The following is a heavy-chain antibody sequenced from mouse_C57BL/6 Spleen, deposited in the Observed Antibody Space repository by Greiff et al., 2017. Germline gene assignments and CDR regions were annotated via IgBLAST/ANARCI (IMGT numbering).Heavy chain of an antibody. J-gene: IGHJ2*01. CDR3: ARGGYGSSYVDY. CDR1: GFTFSDYG. D-gene: IGHD1-1*01. Sequence: EVQVVESGGGLVKPGGSLKLSCAASGFTFSDYGMHWVRQAPEKGLVWVAYISSGSSTISYADTVKGRFTISRDNAKNTLFLQMTSLRSEDTAMDYCARGGYGSSYVDYWGQGTTLTVSS. CDR2: ISSGSSTI. V-gene: IGHV5-17*01.